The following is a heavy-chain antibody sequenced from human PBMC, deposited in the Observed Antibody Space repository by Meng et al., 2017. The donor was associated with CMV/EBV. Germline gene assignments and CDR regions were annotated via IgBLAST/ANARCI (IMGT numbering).Heavy chain of an antibody. D-gene: IGHD2-8*01. V-gene: IGHV3-30-3*01. CDR2: ISYDGSNK. J-gene: IGHJ6*02. CDR3: ARGYCTNGVCYREPYYGMDV. Sequence: GGSLRLSCAASGFTLSSYAMHWVRQAPGKGPEWVAVISYDGSNKYYADSVKGRFTISRDNSKNTLYLQMNSLRAEDTAVYHCARGYCTNGVCYREPYYGMDVWGQGTTVTVSS. CDR1: GFTLSSYA.